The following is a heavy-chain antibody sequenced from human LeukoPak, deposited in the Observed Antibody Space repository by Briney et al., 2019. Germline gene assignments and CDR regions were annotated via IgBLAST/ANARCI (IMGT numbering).Heavy chain of an antibody. D-gene: IGHD2-21*02. CDR2: INPNSGGT. J-gene: IGHJ4*02. Sequence: ASVKVSCKASGYTFTGYYMHWVRQAPGQGLEWMGWINPNSGGTNYAQKFQGRVTMTRDTSISTAYMELSRLRSDDTAVYYCARVSVSKSTVCGGDCYPDYWGQGTLVTVSS. CDR3: ARVSVSKSTVCGGDCYPDY. CDR1: GYTFTGYY. V-gene: IGHV1-2*02.